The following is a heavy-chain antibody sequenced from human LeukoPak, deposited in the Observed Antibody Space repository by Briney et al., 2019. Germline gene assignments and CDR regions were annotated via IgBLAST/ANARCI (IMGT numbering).Heavy chain of an antibody. CDR3: ARPSAYGEDAFDV. Sequence: GESLKISCKGSGYIFTNYWIGWVRQMPGKGLEWMGIIYPDDSDTRYSPSFRGQVTFSADKSISTAYLQWSSLKASDTATYYCARPSAYGEDAFDVWGQGTLVTVSS. CDR1: GYIFTNYW. J-gene: IGHJ3*01. V-gene: IGHV5-51*01. CDR2: IYPDDSDT. D-gene: IGHD2-21*01.